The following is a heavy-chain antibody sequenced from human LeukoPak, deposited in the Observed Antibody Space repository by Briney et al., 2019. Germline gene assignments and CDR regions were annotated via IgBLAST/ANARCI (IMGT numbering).Heavy chain of an antibody. D-gene: IGHD3-22*01. Sequence: GGSLRLSCAASGLTFSNSAMNWVRQAPGKGLEWVATIKPDGSAQYYVDSVKGRFTISRDNAKNSLFLQINSLRAEDTAVYYCANGGTYSSGPWGQGTLVTVSS. CDR3: ANGGTYSSGP. CDR2: IKPDGSAQ. CDR1: GLTFSNSA. J-gene: IGHJ5*02. V-gene: IGHV3-7*01.